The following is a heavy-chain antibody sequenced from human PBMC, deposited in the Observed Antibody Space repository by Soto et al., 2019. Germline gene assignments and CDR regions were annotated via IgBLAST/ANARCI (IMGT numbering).Heavy chain of an antibody. CDR3: ARDRLRYNWNDFPYYYYGMDV. J-gene: IGHJ6*02. Sequence: QVQLVESGGGVVQHGRSLRLSCAASGFTFSSYAMHWVRQAPGKGLEWVAVISYDGSNKYYADSVKGRFTISRDNSKNTLYLQMNSLRAEDTAVYYCARDRLRYNWNDFPYYYYGMDVWGQGTTVTVSS. CDR2: ISYDGSNK. D-gene: IGHD1-1*01. V-gene: IGHV3-30-3*01. CDR1: GFTFSSYA.